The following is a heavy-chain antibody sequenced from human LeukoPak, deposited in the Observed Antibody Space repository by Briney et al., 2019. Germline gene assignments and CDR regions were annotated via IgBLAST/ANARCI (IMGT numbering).Heavy chain of an antibody. D-gene: IGHD1-26*01. V-gene: IGHV4-39*01. CDR3: ASRYHGSSWSHPFDF. CDR2: IYYSGST. Sequence: SETLSLTCTVSGDSIRSSRYYWAWIRQPPGKGLEWIGSIYYSGSTYYNPSLKSRLTVSVDTSKNQFSLKLRSVTAPDTAVYYCASRYHGSSWSHPFDFWGQGTLVTVSS. J-gene: IGHJ4*02. CDR1: GDSIRSSRYY.